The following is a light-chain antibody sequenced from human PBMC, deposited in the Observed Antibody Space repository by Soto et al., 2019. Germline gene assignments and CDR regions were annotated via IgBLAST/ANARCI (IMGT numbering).Light chain of an antibody. CDR3: AVWDDSLSGRV. V-gene: IGLV1-47*01. CDR2: RNN. CDR1: SSNIGGRF. Sequence: QCVLTQPPSVSGTPGQRATISCSGSSSNIGGRFVYWFQQLPGTGPKLLIYRNNQRPSGVPDRFSGSKSGTSGTLAISGLRSEDEADYYCAVWDDSLSGRVLGGGTKLTVL. J-gene: IGLJ3*02.